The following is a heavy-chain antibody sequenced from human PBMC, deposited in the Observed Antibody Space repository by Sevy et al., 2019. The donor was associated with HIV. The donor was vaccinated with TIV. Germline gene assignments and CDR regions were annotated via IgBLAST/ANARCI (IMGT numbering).Heavy chain of an antibody. CDR1: GFTFHDYA. Sequence: GGSLRLSCAASGFTFHDYAMHWVRQPPGKGLEWVSLISWSGGSTYYADSVKVRFTISRDNSKNSLYLQMNSLITEDTALYYCAKDLGSSSWNYNGMDVWGQGTTVTVSS. CDR3: AKDLGSSSWNYNGMDV. D-gene: IGHD6-6*01. J-gene: IGHJ6*02. V-gene: IGHV3-43D*03. CDR2: ISWSGGST.